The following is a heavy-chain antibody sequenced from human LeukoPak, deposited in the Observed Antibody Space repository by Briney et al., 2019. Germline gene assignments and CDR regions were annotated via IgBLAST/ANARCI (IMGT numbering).Heavy chain of an antibody. D-gene: IGHD2-2*01. CDR3: ARYGGYCSSTSCLYYFDY. V-gene: IGHV1-18*01. CDR2: ISAYNGNT. CDR1: GYTFTSYG. J-gene: IGHJ4*02. Sequence: GASVKVSFKASGYTFTSYGISWVRQAPGQGLEWMGWISAYNGNTNYAQKLQGRVTMTTDTSTSTAYMELRSLRSDDTAVYYCARYGGYCSSTSCLYYFDYWGQGTLVTVSS.